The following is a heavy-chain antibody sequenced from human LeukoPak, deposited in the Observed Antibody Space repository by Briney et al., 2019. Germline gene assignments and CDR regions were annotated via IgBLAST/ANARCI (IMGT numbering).Heavy chain of an antibody. CDR2: INPTGTTT. Sequence: ASVKVSFKASGYTFINHWMHWVRQAPGQGLEWVGLINPTGTTTLYAQKFQGRITLTRDMSATTDYMELSSLTSEDTAVYYCARDNSVGGIAWWFDPWGQGTLVTVSS. V-gene: IGHV1-46*01. CDR1: GYTFINHW. J-gene: IGHJ5*02. CDR3: ARDNSVGGIAWWFDP. D-gene: IGHD1-26*01.